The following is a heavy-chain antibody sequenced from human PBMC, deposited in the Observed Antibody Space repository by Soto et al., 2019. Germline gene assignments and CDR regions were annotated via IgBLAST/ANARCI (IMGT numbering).Heavy chain of an antibody. CDR2: ISYDGSNK. J-gene: IGHJ3*02. D-gene: IGHD5-12*01. V-gene: IGHV3-30*18. Sequence: PGGSLRLSCAASGFTFSSYGMHWVRQAPGKGLEWVAVISYDGSNKYYADSVKGRFTISRDNSKNTLYLQMNSLRAEDTAVYYCAKDFEGGGYEPDAFDIWGQGTMVTVSS. CDR1: GFTFSSYG. CDR3: AKDFEGGGYEPDAFDI.